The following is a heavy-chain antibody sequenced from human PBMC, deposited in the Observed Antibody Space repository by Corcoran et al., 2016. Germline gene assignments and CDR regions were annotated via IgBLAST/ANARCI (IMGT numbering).Heavy chain of an antibody. CDR1: GYTFTGYY. Sequence: QVQLVQSGAEVKKPGASVKVSCKASGYTFTGYYMHWVRQAPGQGLEWMGWINPNSGGTNYAQKFQGRVTMTRDTSISTAYMELSRLRSDDKAVYYWARGEEEDPDYYDISGYVAFDIWGQGTMVTVSS. D-gene: IGHD3-22*01. CDR2: INPNSGGT. CDR3: ARGEEEDPDYYDISGYVAFDI. V-gene: IGHV1-2*02. J-gene: IGHJ3*02.